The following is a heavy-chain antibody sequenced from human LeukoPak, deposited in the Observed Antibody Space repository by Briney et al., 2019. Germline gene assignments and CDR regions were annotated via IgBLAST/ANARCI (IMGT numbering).Heavy chain of an antibody. CDR2: ITWHGRST. CDR3: ARDHGYCSSTSFYDGWFDP. CDR1: GFIFDDFS. Sequence: PGRSLRLSCAASGFIFDDFSMFWVRQVPGKGLEWVSSITWHGRSTAYADSVRGRFTISRDNSKNTLYLQMNSLRAEDTAVYYCARDHGYCSSTSFYDGWFDPWGQGTLVTVSS. J-gene: IGHJ5*02. D-gene: IGHD2-2*03. V-gene: IGHV3-9*01.